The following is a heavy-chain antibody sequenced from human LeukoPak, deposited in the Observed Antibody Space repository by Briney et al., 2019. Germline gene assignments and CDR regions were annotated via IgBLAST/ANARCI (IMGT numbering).Heavy chain of an antibody. CDR1: GGSISSYY. V-gene: IGHV4-59*01. J-gene: IGHJ3*01. CDR2: IYYSGST. D-gene: IGHD2-15*01. CDR3: ARASVESGGAFDV. Sequence: SETLSLTCTVSGGSISSYYWSWIRQPPGKGLEWIGYIYYSGSTNYNPSLQSRISTSQDTSKNQFYLNLTSVTAADTAIYYCARASVESGGAFDVWGQGTLVTVSS.